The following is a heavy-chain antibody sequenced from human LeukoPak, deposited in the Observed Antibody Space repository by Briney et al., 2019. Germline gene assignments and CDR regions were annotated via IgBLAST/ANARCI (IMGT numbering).Heavy chain of an antibody. CDR2: IYYSGST. V-gene: IGHV4-59*01. J-gene: IGHJ4*02. D-gene: IGHD6-13*01. CDR3: ARGAYSSSWFDY. Sequence: SETLSLTCTVSGGSISSYYWSWIRQPPGKGLEWIGYIYYSGSTNYNPSLKSRVTISVDTSKNQFSLKLSSVTAADTAVYYCARGAYSSSWFDYWGQGTLVTVSS. CDR1: GGSISSYY.